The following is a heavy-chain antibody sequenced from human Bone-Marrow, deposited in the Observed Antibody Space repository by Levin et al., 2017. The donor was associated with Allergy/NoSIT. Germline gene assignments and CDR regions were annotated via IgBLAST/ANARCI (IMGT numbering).Heavy chain of an antibody. J-gene: IGHJ5*01. CDR2: IRSDGIIT. V-gene: IGHV3-74*01. D-gene: IGHD1-14*01. CDR1: AFTFSSYW. CDR3: ARGINRYNWFDS. Sequence: GGSLRLSCAGSAFTFSSYWMHWVRQAPGKGLVWVSRIRSDGIITTYADSVKGRFTISRDIAKNTLYLHMNSLRAEDTAVYFCARGINRYNWFDSWGQGTLVTVSS.